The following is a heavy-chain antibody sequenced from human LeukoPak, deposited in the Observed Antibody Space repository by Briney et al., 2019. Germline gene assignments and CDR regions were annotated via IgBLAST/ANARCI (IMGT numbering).Heavy chain of an antibody. CDR1: GGSFSGYY. J-gene: IGHJ4*02. D-gene: IGHD3-22*01. Sequence: SETLSLTCAVYGGSFSGYYWSWIRQPPGKGLEWIGYIYYSGSTNYNPSLKSRVTISVDTSKNQFSLKLSSVTAADTAVYYCARDPGYDSSGYYFDYWGQGTLVTVSS. V-gene: IGHV4-59*01. CDR3: ARDPGYDSSGYYFDY. CDR2: IYYSGST.